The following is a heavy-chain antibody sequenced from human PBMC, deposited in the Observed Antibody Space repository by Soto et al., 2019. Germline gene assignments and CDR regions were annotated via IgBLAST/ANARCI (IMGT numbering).Heavy chain of an antibody. V-gene: IGHV2-5*02. CDR2: IYWDDDK. CDR1: GFSLSTSGVG. Sequence: SGPTLVNPTQTLTLTCTFSGFSLSTSGVGVGWIRQPPGKALEWLGIIYWDDDKRYSPSLKSRVTITKDTFKNQLVLTMTNMDPVDTATYYRAHLPWKQLWPRAPVVYWGQGTPVTVSS. J-gene: IGHJ4*02. D-gene: IGHD5-18*01. CDR3: AHLPWKQLWPRAPVVY.